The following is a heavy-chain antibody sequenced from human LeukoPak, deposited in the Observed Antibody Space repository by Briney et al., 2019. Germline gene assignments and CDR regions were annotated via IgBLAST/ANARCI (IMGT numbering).Heavy chain of an antibody. V-gene: IGHV3-23*01. CDR3: ASRPLDY. CDR2: ISATGGST. CDR1: GFSFATYA. J-gene: IGHJ4*02. Sequence: GGSLRLSCGASGFSFATYAMSWVRQAPGKGLEWVSAISATGGSTHYADSVQGRFAISRDNSKNTLYLHVNSLRAEDTALYFCASRPLDYWGQGTLVTVSS.